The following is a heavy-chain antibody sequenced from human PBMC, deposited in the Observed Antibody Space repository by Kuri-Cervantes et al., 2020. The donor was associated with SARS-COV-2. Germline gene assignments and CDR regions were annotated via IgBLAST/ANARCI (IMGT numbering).Heavy chain of an antibody. J-gene: IGHJ4*02. CDR3: ARSPGRGRGYSYGAADLGYYFDY. D-gene: IGHD5-18*01. V-gene: IGHV1-18*01. Sequence: ASVKVSCKASGYTFTNNGISWVRQAPGQGLEWMGWISAYNGNTNYAQKLQGRVTMTTDTSTSTVYMELRSLRSDDTAVYYCARSPGRGRGYSYGAADLGYYFDYWGQGTLVTVSS. CDR2: ISAYNGNT. CDR1: GYTFTNNG.